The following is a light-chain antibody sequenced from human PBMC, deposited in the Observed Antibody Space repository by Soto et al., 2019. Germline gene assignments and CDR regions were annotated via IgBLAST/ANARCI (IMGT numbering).Light chain of an antibody. V-gene: IGKV1-5*01. CDR1: QSLNRW. Sequence: DGEMTQSPCRVSASVGGRVTSTCRASQSLNRWLAWYQQKPGKAPKLLIYDASSLQSGVPSRFSGSGSGTEFALTISSLQPDDFATYYCQQYNTYSWTFGPGTKVDIK. CDR2: DAS. J-gene: IGKJ1*01. CDR3: QQYNTYSWT.